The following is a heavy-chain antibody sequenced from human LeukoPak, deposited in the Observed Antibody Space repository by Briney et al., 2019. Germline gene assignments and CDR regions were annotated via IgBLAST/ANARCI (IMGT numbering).Heavy chain of an antibody. CDR3: AKGLYYYDSSGPYYFDY. V-gene: IGHV3-23*01. D-gene: IGHD3-22*01. CDR2: ISGSGGTT. CDR1: GFTFSSYA. J-gene: IGHJ4*02. Sequence: GGCLRLSCAASGFTFSSYAMSWVRQAPGKGLEWVSAISGSGGTTYYADSVKGRFTISRDNSKNTLYLRMDSLRAEDTAVYYCAKGLYYYDSSGPYYFDYWGQGTLVTVSS.